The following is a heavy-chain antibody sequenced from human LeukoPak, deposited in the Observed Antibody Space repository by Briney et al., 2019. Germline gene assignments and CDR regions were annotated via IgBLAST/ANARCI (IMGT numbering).Heavy chain of an antibody. CDR1: GYTFTGYY. V-gene: IGHV1-2*06. J-gene: IGHJ4*02. D-gene: IGHD3-9*01. CDR3: ARPRHVLRYFDWLSI. Sequence: ASVKVSCKASGYTFTGYYMHWGRQAPGQGLEWMGRINPNSGGTNYAQKFQGRVTMTRDTAISTACMELSRLRSDDTAVYYCARPRHVLRYFDWLSIWGQGTLVTVSS. CDR2: INPNSGGT.